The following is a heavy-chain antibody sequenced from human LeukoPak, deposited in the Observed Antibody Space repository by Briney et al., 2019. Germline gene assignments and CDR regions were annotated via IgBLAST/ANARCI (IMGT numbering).Heavy chain of an antibody. CDR3: ARDMTTVGY. V-gene: IGHV3-74*01. Sequence: PGGSLRLSCAASGFTLDDYAMHWVRQAPGKGLEWVSRINSDGSSTSYADSVKGRFTISRDNAKNTLYLQMNSLRAEDTAAYYCARDMTTVGYWGQGTLVTVSS. J-gene: IGHJ4*02. D-gene: IGHD4-17*01. CDR2: INSDGSST. CDR1: GFTLDDYA.